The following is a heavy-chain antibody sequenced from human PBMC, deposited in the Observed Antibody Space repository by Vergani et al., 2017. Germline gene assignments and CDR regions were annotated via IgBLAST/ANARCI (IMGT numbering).Heavy chain of an antibody. CDR3: AKTHDFSSLYSSYNGFDP. Sequence: EVQLVQSGAEVKKPGESLKISCQGSGYIITNYWIACVRQRPGKGLEWMGIIYAGDSDVRYSPSFQGQVTMSVDKSLSTAYLQWSSLKASDTATYYCAKTHDFSSLYSSYNGFDPWGQGTQVTVSS. J-gene: IGHJ5*02. CDR1: GYIITNYW. CDR2: IYAGDSDV. V-gene: IGHV5-51*03. D-gene: IGHD3-3*01.